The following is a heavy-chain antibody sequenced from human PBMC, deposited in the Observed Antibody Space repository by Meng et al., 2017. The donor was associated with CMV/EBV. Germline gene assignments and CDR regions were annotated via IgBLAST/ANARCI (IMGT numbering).Heavy chain of an antibody. Sequence: ASVKVSCKASGYTFTSYYMHWVRQAPGQGLEWMGIINPSGGSTSYAQKFQGRVTTTRDTSTSTVYMELSSLRSEDTAVYYCAREYSDCSSTSCYTYYGMDVWGQGTAVTVSS. CDR1: GYTFTSYY. V-gene: IGHV1-46*01. J-gene: IGHJ6*02. D-gene: IGHD2-2*02. CDR2: INPSGGST. CDR3: AREYSDCSSTSCYTYYGMDV.